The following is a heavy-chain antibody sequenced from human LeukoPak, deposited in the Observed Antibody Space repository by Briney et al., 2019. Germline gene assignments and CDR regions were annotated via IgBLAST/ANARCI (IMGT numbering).Heavy chain of an antibody. D-gene: IGHD3-22*01. V-gene: IGHV4-39*01. CDR3: AKAMHYYDSSGYFRPNDAFDI. CDR1: GGSISSSSYY. Sequence: SETLSLTCTVSGGSISSSSYYWGWIRQPPGKGLEWIGSIYYSGSTYYNPSLKSRVTISVDTSKNQFSLKLSSVTAADTALYYCAKAMHYYDSSGYFRPNDAFDIWGQGTMVTVSS. CDR2: IYYSGST. J-gene: IGHJ3*02.